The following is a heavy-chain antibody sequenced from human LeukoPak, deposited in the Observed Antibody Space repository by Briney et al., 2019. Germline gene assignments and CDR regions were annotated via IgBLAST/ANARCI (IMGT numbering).Heavy chain of an antibody. CDR3: AKKAHWNYLEKDFDY. CDR2: ISAYNGNT. CDR1: GYTFTSYG. J-gene: IGHJ4*02. D-gene: IGHD1-7*01. V-gene: IGHV1-18*01. Sequence: ASVKVSCKASGYTFTSYGISWVRQAPGQGLEWMGWISAYNGNTNYAQKLQGRVTMTTDTSTSTAYMELRSLRSDDTAVYYCAKKAHWNYLEKDFDYWGQGTLVTVSS.